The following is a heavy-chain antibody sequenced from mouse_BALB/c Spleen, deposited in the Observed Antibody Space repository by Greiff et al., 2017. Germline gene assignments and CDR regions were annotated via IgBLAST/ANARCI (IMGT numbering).Heavy chain of an antibody. J-gene: IGHJ2*01. Sequence: QVQLQQPGAELVKPGASVKLSCKASGYTFTSYWMHWVKQRPGQGLEWIGEINPSNGRTNYNEKFKSKATLTVDKSSSTAYMQLSSLTSEDSAVYYCARGGYFPYFDYWGQGTTLTVSS. D-gene: IGHD2-3*01. CDR3: ARGGYFPYFDY. CDR1: GYTFTSYW. V-gene: IGHV1S81*02. CDR2: INPSNGRT.